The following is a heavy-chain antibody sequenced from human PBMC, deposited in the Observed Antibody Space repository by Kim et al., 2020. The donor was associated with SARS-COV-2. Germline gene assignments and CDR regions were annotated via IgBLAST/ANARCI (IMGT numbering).Heavy chain of an antibody. CDR3: ARGRITLVRGSPHYYGMDV. CDR1: GGSASSSTYH. D-gene: IGHD3-10*01. V-gene: IGHV4-39*07. Sequence: SETLSLTCSVSGGSASSSTYHWGWIRQPPGKGLEWIASMYYRGTTQYNPSLRSRVTISLDTSKNQISLKLSSVTAADTAMYYCARGRITLVRGSPHYYGMDVWGQGTTVTVSS. J-gene: IGHJ6*02. CDR2: MYYRGTT.